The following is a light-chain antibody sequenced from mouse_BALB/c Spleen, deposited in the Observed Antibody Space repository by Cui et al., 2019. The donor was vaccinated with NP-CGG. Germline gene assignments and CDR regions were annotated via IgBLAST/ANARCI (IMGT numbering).Light chain of an antibody. CDR3: ALWYSNHWV. V-gene: IGLV1*01. Sequence: QPLVTQASALTTSPGETVTLTCRSSTGAGTTSNYANWVQEKPDHLFTGLIGGTNNRAPGVPARFSGSLIGDKAALTITGAQTEDEAIYFCALWYSNHWVFGGGTKLTVL. CDR2: GTN. J-gene: IGLJ1*01. CDR1: TGAGTTSNY.